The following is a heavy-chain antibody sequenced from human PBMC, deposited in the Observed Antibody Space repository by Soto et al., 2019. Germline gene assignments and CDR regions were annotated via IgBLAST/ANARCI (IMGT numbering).Heavy chain of an antibody. CDR3: ARVPMDYYDILTGYYLGDAFDI. CDR1: GYTFTSYG. CDR2: ISAYNGNT. V-gene: IGHV1-18*01. Sequence: GASVKVSCKASGYTFTSYGISWVRQAPGQGLEWMGWISAYNGNTNYAQKLQGRVTMTTDTSTSTAYMELRSLRSDDTAVYYCARVPMDYYDILTGYYLGDAFDIWGQGTMVTVSS. D-gene: IGHD3-9*01. J-gene: IGHJ3*02.